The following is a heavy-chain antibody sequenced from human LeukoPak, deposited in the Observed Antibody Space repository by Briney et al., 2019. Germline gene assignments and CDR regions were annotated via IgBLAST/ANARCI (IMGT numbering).Heavy chain of an antibody. V-gene: IGHV1-18*01. Sequence: GASVKVSCKASGYTFTSYGISWVRQAPGQGLEWMGWISAYNGNTNYAQKLQGRVTMTRDTSISTAYMELSRLRSDDTAVYYCARGAARPIYYYYMDVWGKGTTVTVSS. CDR2: ISAYNGNT. D-gene: IGHD6-6*01. CDR3: ARGAARPIYYYYMDV. CDR1: GYTFTSYG. J-gene: IGHJ6*03.